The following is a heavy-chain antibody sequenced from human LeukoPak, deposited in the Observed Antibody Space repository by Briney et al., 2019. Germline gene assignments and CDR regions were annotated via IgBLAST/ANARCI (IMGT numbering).Heavy chain of an antibody. J-gene: IGHJ5*02. V-gene: IGHV4-34*01. CDR3: ARGGPYCSSTSCYPSNWFDP. Sequence: SETLSLTCAVYGGSFSGYYWSWIRQPPGKGLECIGEINHSGSTNYNPSLKSRVTISVDTSKNQFSLMLSSVTAADTAVYYCARGGPYCSSTSCYPSNWFDPWGQGTLVTVSS. CDR1: GGSFSGYY. CDR2: INHSGST. D-gene: IGHD2-2*01.